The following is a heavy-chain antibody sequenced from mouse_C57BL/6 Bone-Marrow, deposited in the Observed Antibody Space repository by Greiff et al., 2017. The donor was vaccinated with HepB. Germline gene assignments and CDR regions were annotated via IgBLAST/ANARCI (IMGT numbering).Heavy chain of an antibody. Sequence: QVTLKVSGPGILQPSQTLSLTCSFSGFSLSTSGMGVSWIRQPSGKGLEWLAHIYWDDDKRYNPSLKSRLTISKDTSRNQVFLKITSVDTADTATYYCARSSTWYAMDYWGQGTSVTVSS. D-gene: IGHD5-1*01. CDR3: ARSSTWYAMDY. V-gene: IGHV8-12*01. J-gene: IGHJ4*01. CDR2: IYWDDDK. CDR1: GFSLSTSGMG.